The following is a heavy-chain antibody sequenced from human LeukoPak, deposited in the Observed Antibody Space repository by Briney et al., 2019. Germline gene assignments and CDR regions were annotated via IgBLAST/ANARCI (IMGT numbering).Heavy chain of an antibody. J-gene: IGHJ5*02. CDR3: ARDSGTTGEVKSDP. Sequence: SETLSLTCTVSGGSISSYYWSWIRQPAGTALEWIGRIYTSGTITYNPSLKSRVTMSVGTSKNQFSLKLSSVTAADTAVYYCARDSGTTGEVKSDPWGQGTLVTVSS. CDR1: GGSISSYY. CDR2: IYTSGTI. V-gene: IGHV4-4*07. D-gene: IGHD3-10*01.